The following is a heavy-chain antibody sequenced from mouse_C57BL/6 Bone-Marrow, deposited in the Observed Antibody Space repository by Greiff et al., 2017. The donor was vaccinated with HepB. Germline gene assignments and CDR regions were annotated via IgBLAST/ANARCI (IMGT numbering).Heavy chain of an antibody. CDR3: ARRIWLRRDWYFDV. Sequence: EVQLQQSGPELVKPGASVKIPCKASGYTFTDYNMDWVKQSHGKSLEWIGDINPNNGGTIYNQKFKGKATLTVDKSSSTAYMELRSLTSEDTAVYYCARRIWLRRDWYFDVWGTGTTVTVSS. CDR1: GYTFTDYN. J-gene: IGHJ1*03. CDR2: INPNNGGT. D-gene: IGHD2-2*01. V-gene: IGHV1-18*01.